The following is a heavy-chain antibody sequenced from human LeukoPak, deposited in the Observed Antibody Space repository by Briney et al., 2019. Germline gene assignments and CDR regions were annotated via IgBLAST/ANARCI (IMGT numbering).Heavy chain of an antibody. Sequence: GASVKVSCKASGYTFTSYYMHWVRQAPGQGHERMGIINPSAGSTSYAQQFQGRVTTTRDTSTSTVYMELSSLRSETTAVYYCARGGAINWFDPWGQGTLVTVSS. J-gene: IGHJ5*02. D-gene: IGHD1-26*01. CDR3: ARGGAINWFDP. CDR2: INPSAGST. V-gene: IGHV1-46*01. CDR1: GYTFTSYY.